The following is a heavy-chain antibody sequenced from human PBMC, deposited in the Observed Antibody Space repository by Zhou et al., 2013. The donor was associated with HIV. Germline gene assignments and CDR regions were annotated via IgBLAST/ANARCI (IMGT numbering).Heavy chain of an antibody. V-gene: IGHV3-15*01. CDR2: IRSKIDGGTT. J-gene: IGHJ6*04. CDR3: TTGDPAIRGTYGMDV. D-gene: IGHD3-10*01. CDR1: GFSFNKAW. Sequence: EVQLVESGGGLVKPGGSLRLSCAASGFSFNKAWMSWVRQAPGKGLEWVGRIRSKIDGGTTDYAAPVKGRFTISRDDSKNTLYLQVNSLKTEDTAVYYCTTGDPAIRGTYGMDVWGPKGPTVIVSS.